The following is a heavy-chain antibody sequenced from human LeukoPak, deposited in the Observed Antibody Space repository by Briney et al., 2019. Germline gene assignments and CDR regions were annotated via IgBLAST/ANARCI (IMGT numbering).Heavy chain of an antibody. J-gene: IGHJ6*03. D-gene: IGHD3-10*01. CDR3: AKDSAFYYIDV. CDR2: ISGSGGST. Sequence: GGSLRLSCAASGFTYSSYAMSWVRQVPGKGLEWVSVISGSGGSTYYADSVKGRFTISRDNSKNTLYLQMNSLKGDDTAVYYCAKDSAFYYIDVWGKGTTVIISS. CDR1: GFTYSSYA. V-gene: IGHV3-23*01.